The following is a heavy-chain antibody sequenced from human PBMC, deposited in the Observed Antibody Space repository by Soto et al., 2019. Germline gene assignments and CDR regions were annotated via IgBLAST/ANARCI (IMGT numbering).Heavy chain of an antibody. Sequence: EVQLVESGGGLVKPGGSLRLSCAVSGFTFSAYTMSCVRQAPGEGLEWVSSISSTSAHIFYADSVKGRFTISRDNAKSLLYLQMNSLRAEDTAVYFCRREEYDYWGQGTLVTVSS. J-gene: IGHJ4*02. CDR2: ISSTSAHI. CDR1: GFTFSAYT. CDR3: RREEYDY. V-gene: IGHV3-21*01. D-gene: IGHD1-26*01.